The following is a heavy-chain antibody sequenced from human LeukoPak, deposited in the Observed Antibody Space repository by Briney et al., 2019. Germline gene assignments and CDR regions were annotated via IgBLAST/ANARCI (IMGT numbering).Heavy chain of an antibody. J-gene: IGHJ4*02. CDR1: GFTFSDYC. V-gene: IGHV3-11*01. CDR3: AREASFSFDY. CDR2: ISSCCSTI. Sequence: PGGSLRLSCAASGFTFSDYCMSWIRQAPGKGLEWVSYISSCCSTIYYADSVQGRCTISRDNAKNSLYLQMNSLRAEDTAVYYCAREASFSFDYWGQGTLVTVSS.